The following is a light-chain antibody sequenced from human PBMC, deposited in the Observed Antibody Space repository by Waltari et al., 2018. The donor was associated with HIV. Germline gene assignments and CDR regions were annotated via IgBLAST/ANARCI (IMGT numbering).Light chain of an antibody. Sequence: DIVVTQSPDSLAVSLGERATINCKSSQSILSTAGNRHYLAWYQQRPGQAPLLLIYWAATRESGVPDRFSGSGSGTDFTLTINSLQAEDVAVYYCQQYYDTPYTFGQGTKLDI. J-gene: IGKJ2*01. CDR3: QQYYDTPYT. CDR1: QSILSTAGNRHY. V-gene: IGKV4-1*01. CDR2: WAA.